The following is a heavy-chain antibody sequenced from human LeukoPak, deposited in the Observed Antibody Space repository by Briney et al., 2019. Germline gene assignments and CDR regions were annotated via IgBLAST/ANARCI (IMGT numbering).Heavy chain of an antibody. Sequence: SETLSLTCTVPGGSISSSSYYWGWIRQPPGKGLEWIGYIYYSGSTNYNPSLKSRVTISVDTSKNQFSLKLTSVTAADTAVYYCAREVVAAAGTVDYWGQGTLVTVSS. CDR3: AREVVAAAGTVDY. D-gene: IGHD6-13*01. CDR1: GGSISSSSYY. CDR2: IYYSGST. J-gene: IGHJ4*02. V-gene: IGHV4-61*01.